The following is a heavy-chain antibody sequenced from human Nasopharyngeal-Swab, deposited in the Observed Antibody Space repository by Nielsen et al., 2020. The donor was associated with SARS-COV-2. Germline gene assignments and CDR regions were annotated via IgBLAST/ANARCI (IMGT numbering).Heavy chain of an antibody. V-gene: IGHV2-26*01. J-gene: IGHJ4*02. Sequence: WIRQPPGKALEWLVHIFSNDKKSYNSSLKTRVTISKDTSKSQVVLTMTNMDPVDTATYYCARIVDYYGPGSFPFFDFWGQGIPVTVSS. CDR3: ARIVDYYGPGSFPFFDF. D-gene: IGHD3-10*01. CDR2: IFSNDKK.